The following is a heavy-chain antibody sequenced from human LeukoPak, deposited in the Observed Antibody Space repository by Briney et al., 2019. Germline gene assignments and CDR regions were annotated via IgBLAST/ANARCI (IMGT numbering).Heavy chain of an antibody. J-gene: IGHJ6*03. CDR3: ARDAGTLPPLRAYYMDV. V-gene: IGHV4-30-4*08. Sequence: PSQTLSLTCTVSGGSISSGDYYWSWIRQPPGKGLEWIGYIYYSGSTYYNPSLKSRVTISVDTSKNQFSLKLSSVTAADTAVYYCARDAGTLPPLRAYYMDVWGKGTTVTVSS. CDR2: IYYSGST. D-gene: IGHD1-1*01. CDR1: GGSISSGDYY.